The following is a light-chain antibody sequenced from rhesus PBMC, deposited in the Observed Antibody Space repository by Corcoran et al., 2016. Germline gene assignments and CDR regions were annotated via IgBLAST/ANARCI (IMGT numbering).Light chain of an antibody. Sequence: QAALTQPRSVSGSPRQSVTISCTGTSSDIGGYNFVSWYQRHPDTAPKLMIYEVNKRPSGVSDRFSGSKSGNTASLTISGLQTEDEADYYCCSYAGSFSFYVFGSGTRLTVL. CDR2: EVN. CDR3: CSYAGSFSFYV. CDR1: SSDIGGYNF. J-gene: IGLJ1*01. V-gene: IGLV2-32*01.